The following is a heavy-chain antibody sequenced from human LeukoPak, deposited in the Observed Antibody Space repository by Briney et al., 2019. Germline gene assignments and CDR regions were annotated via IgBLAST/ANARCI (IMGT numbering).Heavy chain of an antibody. V-gene: IGHV1-18*01. Sequence: GASVKVSCKASGYTFTSYGISWVRQAPGQGLEWMGWISAYNGNTNYAQKLQGRVTMTTDTSTSTAYMELRSLRSDDTAIYYCARGDGYCSGGSCMIFDYWGQGTLVTVSS. CDR3: ARGDGYCSGGSCMIFDY. J-gene: IGHJ4*02. D-gene: IGHD2-15*01. CDR2: ISAYNGNT. CDR1: GYTFTSYG.